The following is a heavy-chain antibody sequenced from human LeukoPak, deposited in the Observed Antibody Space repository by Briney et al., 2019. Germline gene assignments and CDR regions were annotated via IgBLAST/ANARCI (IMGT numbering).Heavy chain of an antibody. Sequence: GGPLRLSCAASGFTFDGYGMYWVRQAPGKGLEWVSGITWNSDDMAYADSVKGRFTISRHNSKNTLYLQMNSLRAEDSAVYYCARGVTGTTGVSHYGMDVWGQGTTVTVSS. CDR1: GFTFDGYG. CDR2: ITWNSDDM. V-gene: IGHV3-9*01. CDR3: ARGVTGTTGVSHYGMDV. D-gene: IGHD1-20*01. J-gene: IGHJ6*02.